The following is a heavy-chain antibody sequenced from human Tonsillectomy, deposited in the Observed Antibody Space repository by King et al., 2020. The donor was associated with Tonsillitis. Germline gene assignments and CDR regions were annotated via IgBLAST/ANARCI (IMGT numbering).Heavy chain of an antibody. CDR1: GFTFSDYY. V-gene: IGHV3-11*06. Sequence: VQLVESGGGLVKPGGSLRLSCAASGFTFSDYYMTWIRQAPGKGLEWVSYISSSSSYTNYADSVKGRFTISRDNAKNSLSLQMNSLRAEDTAVYYCAIGYDSSGYYYYYYYAMDVWGQGTTVTVSS. CDR2: ISSSSSYT. D-gene: IGHD3-22*01. CDR3: AIGYDSSGYYYYYYYAMDV. J-gene: IGHJ6*02.